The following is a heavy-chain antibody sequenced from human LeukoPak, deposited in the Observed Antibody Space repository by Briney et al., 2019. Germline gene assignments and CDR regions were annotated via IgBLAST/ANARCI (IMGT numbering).Heavy chain of an antibody. Sequence: PSETPSLTCTVSGGSISSGDYYWSWVRPPPGKGLEWIGYIYYSGRTYYTPSLKSRVTISVDTYKNQCSLKLSSVTAADTAVYYCAVNYGDYVFYWGQGTLVTVSS. CDR1: GGSISSGDYY. CDR3: AVNYGDYVFY. CDR2: IYYSGRT. V-gene: IGHV4-30-4*08. D-gene: IGHD4-17*01. J-gene: IGHJ4*02.